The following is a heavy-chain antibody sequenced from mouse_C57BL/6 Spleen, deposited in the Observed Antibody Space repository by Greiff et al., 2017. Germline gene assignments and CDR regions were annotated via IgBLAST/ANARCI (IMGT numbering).Heavy chain of an antibody. CDR3: ARRDSSGPYAMDY. V-gene: IGHV1-19*01. CDR2: INPYNGGT. J-gene: IGHJ4*01. D-gene: IGHD3-2*02. Sequence: EVQLQQSGPVLVKPGASVKMSCKASGYTFTDYYMNWVKQSHGKSLEWIGVINPYNGGTSYNQKFKGKATLTVDKSSSTAYMELNSLTSEDSAVYYCARRDSSGPYAMDYWGQGTSVTVSS. CDR1: GYTFTDYY.